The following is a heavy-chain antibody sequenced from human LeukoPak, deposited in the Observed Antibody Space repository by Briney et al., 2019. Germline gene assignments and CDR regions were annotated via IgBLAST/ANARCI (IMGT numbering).Heavy chain of an antibody. CDR2: IYHSGST. CDR1: GYSISSGYY. D-gene: IGHD5-18*01. V-gene: IGHV4-38-2*01. Sequence: SETLSLTCAVSGYSISSGYYWGWIRQPPGKGLEWIGSIYHSGSTYYNPSLKSRVTISVDTSKSQFSLKLSSVTAADTAVYYCARHTSMAHFDYWGQGTLVTVSS. J-gene: IGHJ4*02. CDR3: ARHTSMAHFDY.